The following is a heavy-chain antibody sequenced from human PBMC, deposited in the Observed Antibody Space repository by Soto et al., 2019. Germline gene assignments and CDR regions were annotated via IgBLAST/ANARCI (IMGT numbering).Heavy chain of an antibody. J-gene: IGHJ4*02. D-gene: IGHD2-15*01. CDR1: GFTFSNYA. V-gene: IGHV3-64D*06. CDR2: ISYSGVHT. CDR3: VKDGVDCSGGDCYSRRGLVGVDY. Sequence: PGGSLRLSCSASGFTFSNYAMHWIRQAPGKGLEYASAISYSGVHTYYADSVKGRFTISRDNSMNTLYLQMSSLRPDDTAVYYCVKDGVDCSGGDCYSRRGLVGVDYWGPGALVTVSS.